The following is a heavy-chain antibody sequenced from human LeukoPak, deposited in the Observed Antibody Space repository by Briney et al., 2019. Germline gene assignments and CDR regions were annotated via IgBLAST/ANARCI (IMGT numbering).Heavy chain of an antibody. CDR1: GGSFSGYL. Sequence: PSETLSLTCAVHGGSFSGYLWSWIRQPPGEGLEWIGEINHSGSTNYNPSLKSRVTISVDTSKNQFSLKVSSVTAADTGVYYCARGSASQGYYYYMDVWDKGTTVTVSS. CDR3: ARGSASQGYYYYMDV. CDR2: INHSGST. J-gene: IGHJ6*03. V-gene: IGHV4-34*01.